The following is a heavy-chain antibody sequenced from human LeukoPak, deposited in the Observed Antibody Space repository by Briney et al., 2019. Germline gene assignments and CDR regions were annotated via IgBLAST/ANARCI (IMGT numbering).Heavy chain of an antibody. CDR3: ARLGSGWSFGY. D-gene: IGHD6-19*01. CDR2: IWYDGSEK. Sequence: GGTLRLSCAASGFTFTSYGIDWVRQAPGKGLEWVAVIWYDGSEKYYADSVKGRFTISRDQSKNTAYLQMNSLRAEDTAVYYCARLGSGWSFGYWGQGALVTVSS. V-gene: IGHV3-33*01. CDR1: GFTFTSYG. J-gene: IGHJ4*02.